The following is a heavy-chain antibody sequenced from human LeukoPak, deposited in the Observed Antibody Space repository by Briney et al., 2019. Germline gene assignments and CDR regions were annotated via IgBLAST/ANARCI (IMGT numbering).Heavy chain of an antibody. Sequence: GGSLRLSCAVSGITVSKYWMHWVRQVPGKGLVWVSRIHSDGSTTDYADSVKGRFTISRHNSKNTLYLQMNSLRAEDTAVYYCARERDYYYYGMDVWGQGTTVTVSS. J-gene: IGHJ6*02. CDR3: ARERDYYYYGMDV. CDR2: IHSDGSTT. CDR1: GITVSKYW. V-gene: IGHV3-74*01.